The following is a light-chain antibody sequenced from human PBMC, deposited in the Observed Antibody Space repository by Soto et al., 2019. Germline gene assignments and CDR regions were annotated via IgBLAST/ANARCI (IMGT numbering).Light chain of an antibody. Sequence: EVVLTQSPATLSLSPGERATLSCRASQTVPKYLAWYQQKPGQAPRLLIDDIFNRATGVPARFSGSGSGTDFTLTISGLEPEDVAVYYCHQRNAWPRSTFGQGTKLQI. V-gene: IGKV3-11*01. CDR2: DIF. CDR3: HQRNAWPRST. J-gene: IGKJ2*02. CDR1: QTVPKY.